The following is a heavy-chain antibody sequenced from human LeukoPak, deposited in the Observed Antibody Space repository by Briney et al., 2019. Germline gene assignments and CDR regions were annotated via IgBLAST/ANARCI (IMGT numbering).Heavy chain of an antibody. J-gene: IGHJ4*02. D-gene: IGHD3-22*01. CDR2: IYSGGST. V-gene: IGHV3-53*01. Sequence: GGSLRLSCAASGFTVSSNYMSWVRQAPGKGLEWVSVIYSGGSTYYADSVKGRFTISRDNSKNTLYLQMNSLRAEDTAVYYCARDVGYYDSSGYYFYYFDYWGQGTLVTVSS. CDR3: ARDVGYYDSSGYYFYYFDY. CDR1: GFTVSSNY.